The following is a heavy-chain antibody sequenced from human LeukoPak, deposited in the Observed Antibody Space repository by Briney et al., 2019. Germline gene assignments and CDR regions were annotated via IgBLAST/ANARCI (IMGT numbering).Heavy chain of an antibody. D-gene: IGHD4-17*01. CDR1: GFSFSDYI. Sequence: GGSLRLSCAAYGFSFSDYIMIWVRQAPGRGLEWVSIINYTSSYKYYADSVKGRFTVSRDNANKSLYLQMNSLRAEDTAVYYCARVDDSGDYVIDYWGQGTLVTVSS. J-gene: IGHJ4*02. CDR3: ARVDDSGDYVIDY. V-gene: IGHV3-21*01. CDR2: INYTSSYK.